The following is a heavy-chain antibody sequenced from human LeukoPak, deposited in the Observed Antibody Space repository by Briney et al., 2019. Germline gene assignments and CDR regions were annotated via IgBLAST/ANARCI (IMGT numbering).Heavy chain of an antibody. CDR1: GFTFSTFT. Sequence: GGSLRLSYAASGFTFSTFTMNWVRQAPGKGLEWVSSISSSSSFIYYADSVKGRFTISRDNAKNSLYLQMNSLRAEDTAVYYCARALGNGYNYDYWGQGTLVTVSS. CDR3: ARALGNGYNYDY. D-gene: IGHD5-18*01. J-gene: IGHJ4*02. CDR2: ISSSSSFI. V-gene: IGHV3-21*01.